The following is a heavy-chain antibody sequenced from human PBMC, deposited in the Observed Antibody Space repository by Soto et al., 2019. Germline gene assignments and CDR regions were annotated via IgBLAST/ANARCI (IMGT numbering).Heavy chain of an antibody. J-gene: IGHJ4*02. D-gene: IGHD4-17*01. CDR3: ARERTVTTIDY. V-gene: IGHV3-21*01. CDR2: ISSSISYI. CDR1: GFTFSSYS. Sequence: ESGGGLVKPGGSLRLSCAASGFTFSSYSMNWVRQAQGTGLEWVSSISSSISYIYYADSVKGRFPISRDNAKNSLYLQMNSLRAEDTAVYYCARERTVTTIDYWGQGTLVTVSS.